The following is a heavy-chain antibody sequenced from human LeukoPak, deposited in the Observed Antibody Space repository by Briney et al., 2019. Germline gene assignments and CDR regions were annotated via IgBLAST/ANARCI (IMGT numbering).Heavy chain of an antibody. V-gene: IGHV3-30*03. D-gene: IGHD3-10*01. CDR1: GFTFSSYS. Sequence: GGSLRLSCAAYGFTFSSYSMNWVRQAPGKGLEWVAVISYDGSNKYYADSVKGRFTISRDNSKSTLYLQMNSLRAEDTAVYYCARDRDYYGSGSADYFDYWGQGTLVTVSS. CDR2: ISYDGSNK. J-gene: IGHJ4*02. CDR3: ARDRDYYGSGSADYFDY.